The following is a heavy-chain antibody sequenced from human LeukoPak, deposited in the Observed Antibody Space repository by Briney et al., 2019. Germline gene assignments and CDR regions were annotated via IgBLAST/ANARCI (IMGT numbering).Heavy chain of an antibody. CDR1: GVSINSNHW. V-gene: IGHV4-4*02. J-gene: IGHJ5*02. D-gene: IGHD3-10*01. Sequence: PSETLSLTCTVSGVSINSNHWWSWVRQPPQKGLEWIGEVYHSGSTNYNPSLKSRVTISMDKSKNHFSLTLRSVTAADTAVYYCARDHIVMVRGAFLNWFDPWGQGTLVTVSS. CDR2: VYHSGST. CDR3: ARDHIVMVRGAFLNWFDP.